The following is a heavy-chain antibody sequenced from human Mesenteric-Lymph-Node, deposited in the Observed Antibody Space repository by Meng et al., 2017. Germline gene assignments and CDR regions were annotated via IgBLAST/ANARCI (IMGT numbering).Heavy chain of an antibody. CDR3: ARDLGSIAALGY. CDR1: GGSVSSGSYY. Sequence: GQMQESGPGLVKPAQTLSLTCAVSGGSVSSGSYYWSWIRQPPGKGLEWIGYIYYSGSTNYNPSLRSRVTISVDTSKNQFSLRLNSVTAADTAVYYCARDLGSIAALGYWGQGTLVTVSS. D-gene: IGHD6-6*01. CDR2: IYYSGST. V-gene: IGHV4-61*01. J-gene: IGHJ4*02.